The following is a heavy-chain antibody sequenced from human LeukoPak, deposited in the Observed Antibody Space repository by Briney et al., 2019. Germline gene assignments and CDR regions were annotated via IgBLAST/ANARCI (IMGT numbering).Heavy chain of an antibody. CDR1: GYTFTGYY. J-gene: IGHJ5*02. CDR2: INPNSGGT. D-gene: IGHD6-13*01. V-gene: IGHV1-2*02. Sequence: ASVKVSCKASGYTFTGYYMHWVRQAPGQGLEWMGWINPNSGGTNYAQKFQGRVTMTRDTSISTAYMELSRLRSDDTAVYYCAREGSSSSSMYNWFDPWGQGTLVAVSS. CDR3: AREGSSSSSMYNWFDP.